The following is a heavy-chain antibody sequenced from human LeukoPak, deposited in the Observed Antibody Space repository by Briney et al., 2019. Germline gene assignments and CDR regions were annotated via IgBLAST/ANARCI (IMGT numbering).Heavy chain of an antibody. V-gene: IGHV4-59*01. CDR3: ARDFVLSHYDILTGYYEGLVDYGMDV. D-gene: IGHD3-9*01. Sequence: SETLSLTCTVSGGSISSYYWSWIRQPPGKGLEWIGYIYYSGSTNYNSSLKSRVTISVDTSKNQFSLKLSSVTAADTAVYYCARDFVLSHYDILTGYYEGLVDYGMDVWGQGTTVTVSS. CDR1: GGSISSYY. CDR2: IYYSGST. J-gene: IGHJ6*02.